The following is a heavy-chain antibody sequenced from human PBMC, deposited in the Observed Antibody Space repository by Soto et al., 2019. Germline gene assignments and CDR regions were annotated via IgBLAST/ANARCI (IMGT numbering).Heavy chain of an antibody. V-gene: IGHV4-39*01. CDR3: ARSISVAMDF. D-gene: IGHD6-19*01. CDR2: IYYSGTT. CDR1: GGSISSSSYH. Sequence: SETLSLTCTVSGGSISSSSYHWGWIRQPPGKGLEWIGSIYYSGTTYYNPSLKSRVTISVDTSKNQFSLKLSSVTAADTAVYYCARSISVAMDFWGQGTLVNVSS. J-gene: IGHJ4*02.